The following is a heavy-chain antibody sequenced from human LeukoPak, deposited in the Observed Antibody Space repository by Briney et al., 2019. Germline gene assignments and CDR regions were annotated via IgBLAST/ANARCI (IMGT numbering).Heavy chain of an antibody. CDR1: GYRFTSYW. D-gene: IGHD6-6*01. J-gene: IGHJ6*03. CDR3: ARVSIAARPYYYYYMDV. CDR2: IYPGDSDT. Sequence: GESLKISCKGSGYRFTSYWIGWVRQMPGKGLEWMGIIYPGDSDTRYSPSFQGQVTISADKSISTAYLQWSSLKASDTAMYYCARVSIAARPYYYYYMDVWGKGTTVTVSS. V-gene: IGHV5-51*01.